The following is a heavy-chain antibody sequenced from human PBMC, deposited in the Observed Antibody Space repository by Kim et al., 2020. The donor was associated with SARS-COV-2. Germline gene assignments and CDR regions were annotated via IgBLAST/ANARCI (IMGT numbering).Heavy chain of an antibody. CDR3: ARGTRSYYGSGKDSFDY. J-gene: IGHJ4*02. D-gene: IGHD3-10*01. Sequence: FQGRVTITADESTSTAYMELSSLRSEDTAVYYCARGTRSYYGSGKDSFDYWGQGTLVTVSS. V-gene: IGHV1-69*01.